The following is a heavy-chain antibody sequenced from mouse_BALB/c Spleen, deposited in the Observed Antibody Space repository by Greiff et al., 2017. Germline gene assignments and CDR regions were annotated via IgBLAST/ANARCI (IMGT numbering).Heavy chain of an antibody. J-gene: IGHJ4*01. CDR3: ARDYGSSYEAMDY. CDR2: IWGDGST. D-gene: IGHD1-1*01. V-gene: IGHV2-6-7*01. Sequence: LMAPSQSLSITCTVSGFSLTGYGVNWVRQPPGKGLEWLGMIWGDGSTDYNSALKSRLSISKDNSKSQVFLKMNSLQTDDTARYYCARDYGSSYEAMDYWGQGTSVTVSS. CDR1: GFSLTGYG.